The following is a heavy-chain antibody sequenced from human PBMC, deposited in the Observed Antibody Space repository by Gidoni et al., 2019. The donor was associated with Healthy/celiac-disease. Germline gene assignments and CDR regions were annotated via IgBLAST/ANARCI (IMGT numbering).Heavy chain of an antibody. CDR1: GFTFSSYG. D-gene: IGHD6-19*01. CDR3: AKDRKWLNGFDI. Sequence: QVQLVESGGGVVQPGRSLRLSCAASGFTFSSYGMHWVRQAPGKGLEWVAVISYDGSNKYYADSVKGRFTISRDNSKNTLYLQMNSLRAEDTAVYYCAKDRKWLNGFDIWGQGTMVTVSS. V-gene: IGHV3-30*18. CDR2: ISYDGSNK. J-gene: IGHJ3*02.